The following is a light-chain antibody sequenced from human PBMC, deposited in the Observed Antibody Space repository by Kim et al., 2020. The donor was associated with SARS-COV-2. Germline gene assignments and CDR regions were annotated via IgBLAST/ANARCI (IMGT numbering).Light chain of an antibody. V-gene: IGKV3D-7*01. J-gene: IGKJ4*01. CDR3: QQDYSLPFT. Sequence: SPGGRATLSCRASESVVSTYLSWYQQKPGQAPRLLIYGASTRATGIPARFSGSGSGTDFTLTIRSLQPEDFAVYYCQQDYSLPFTFGGGTKVDI. CDR1: ESVVSTY. CDR2: GAS.